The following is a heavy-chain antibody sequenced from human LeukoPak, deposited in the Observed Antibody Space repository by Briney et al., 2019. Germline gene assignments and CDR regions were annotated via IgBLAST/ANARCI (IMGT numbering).Heavy chain of an antibody. CDR1: GFTFISDA. CDR2: ISRSGGNT. D-gene: IGHD6-19*01. J-gene: IGHJ4*02. CDR3: ARVGGSGPWEFSDY. V-gene: IGHV3-64*01. Sequence: TGGCLILSCAASGFTFISDAMDWVRQARGRGLEFVSAISRSGGNTYYENSVKGRFTISRDNSKNTLYLQKASMRAEDMVVYYCARVGGSGPWEFSDYWGQGTLVTVS.